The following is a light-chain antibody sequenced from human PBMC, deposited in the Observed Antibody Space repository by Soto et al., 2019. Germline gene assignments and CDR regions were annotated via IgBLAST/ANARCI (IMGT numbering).Light chain of an antibody. J-gene: IGKJ1*01. CDR3: QQYYSFPWT. Sequence: TQSPSSLSASVGERVTITCWASQSIYSYSNWYQQKPGKAPELLIYAASTLQSGVPSRFSGSGSGTDFTLTISCLQSEDFATYYCQQYYSFPWTFGQGTKVDIK. CDR2: AAS. V-gene: IGKV1-39*01. CDR1: QSIYSY.